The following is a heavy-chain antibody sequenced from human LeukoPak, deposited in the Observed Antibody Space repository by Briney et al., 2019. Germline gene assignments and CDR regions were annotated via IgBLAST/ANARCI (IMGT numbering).Heavy chain of an antibody. V-gene: IGHV1-18*01. J-gene: IGHJ5*02. CDR1: GYTFTSYG. CDR3: ARELYYDILTGYYFWFDP. Sequence: ASVKVSCKASGYTFTSYGISWVRQAPGQGLEWMGWISAYNGNTNYAQKLQGRVTMTTDTSTSTAYMELRSLRSDDTAVYYCARELYYDILTGYYFWFDPWGQGTLVTVSS. D-gene: IGHD3-9*01. CDR2: ISAYNGNT.